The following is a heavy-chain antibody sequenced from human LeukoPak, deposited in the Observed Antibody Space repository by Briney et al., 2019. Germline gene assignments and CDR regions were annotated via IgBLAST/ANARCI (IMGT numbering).Heavy chain of an antibody. CDR2: ISGSGGST. CDR3: AKDQGRYSSSWYGGACHGMDV. J-gene: IGHJ6*02. D-gene: IGHD6-13*01. V-gene: IGHV3-23*01. Sequence: PGGSLRLSCAASGFTFSSYAMSWVRQAPGKGLEWVSAISGSGGSTYYADSVKGRFTISRDNSKNTLYLQMNSLRAEDTAVYYCAKDQGRYSSSWYGGACHGMDVWGQGTTVTVFS. CDR1: GFTFSSYA.